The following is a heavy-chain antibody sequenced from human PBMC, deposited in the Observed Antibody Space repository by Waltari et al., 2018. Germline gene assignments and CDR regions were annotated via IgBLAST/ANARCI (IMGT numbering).Heavy chain of an antibody. CDR3: ARDGQLSY. CDR2: IKGDSSEK. D-gene: IGHD6-6*01. Sequence: EVKLVESGGGLVQPGGSLRLSCVASGIRFGNFWMSWVRQAPGKGPEWVDNIKGDSSEKYYMDSLEGRFTIYRDNAQNSVFLQMNSLRAEDTAIYYCARDGQLSYWGQGTLVTVSS. J-gene: IGHJ4*02. CDR1: GIRFGNFW. V-gene: IGHV3-7*01.